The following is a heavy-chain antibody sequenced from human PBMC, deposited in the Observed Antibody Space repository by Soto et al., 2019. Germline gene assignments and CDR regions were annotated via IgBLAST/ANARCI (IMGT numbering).Heavy chain of an antibody. CDR1: GGSISRYY. D-gene: IGHD2-15*01. CDR3: ARSYCSGGSCYPHGYYYFDY. CDR2: IYYSGST. V-gene: IGHV4-59*01. Sequence: ETLSRTCTVSGGSISRYYWSWIRQPPGKGLEWIGYIYYSGSTNYNPSPKSRVTISVDTSKNQFSLKLSSVTAADTAVYYCARSYCSGGSCYPHGYYYFDYWGQGTLVTVSS. J-gene: IGHJ4*02.